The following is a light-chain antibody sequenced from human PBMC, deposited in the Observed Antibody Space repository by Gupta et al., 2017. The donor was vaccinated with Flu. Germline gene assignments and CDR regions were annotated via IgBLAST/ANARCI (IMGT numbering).Light chain of an antibody. CDR1: SSDVGTYNR. CDR2: EVS. V-gene: IGLV2-18*02. J-gene: IGLJ1*01. CDR3: SSYTSSYTFV. Sequence: QSALTQPPSVSGSPGQSVTISCTGTSSDVGTYNRVSWYQQSPGTAPKLMIYEVSNRPAGVPDRFSGSKSGNTASLTISGRQGEDEADYYCSSYTSSYTFVFGTGTKVTVL.